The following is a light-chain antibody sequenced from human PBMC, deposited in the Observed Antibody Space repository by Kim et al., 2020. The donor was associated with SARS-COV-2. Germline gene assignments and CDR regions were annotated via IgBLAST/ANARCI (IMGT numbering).Light chain of an antibody. CDR2: EVI. CDR3: SSYTSSSTKV. CDR1: SSDIGGHNH. J-gene: IGLJ3*02. Sequence: GQSLTISCTGTSSDIGGHNHVSWYQQHPGKAPKLMIYEVIKRPSGISNRFSGSKSGNTASLTISGLQAEDEADYYCSSYTSSSTKVFGGGTQLTVL. V-gene: IGLV2-14*01.